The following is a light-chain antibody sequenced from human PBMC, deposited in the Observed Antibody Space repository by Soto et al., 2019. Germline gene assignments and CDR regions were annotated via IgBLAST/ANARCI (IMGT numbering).Light chain of an antibody. CDR2: DVS. Sequence: QSVLTQPACVSGSPGQSITISCTGTSSDIGGYSYVSWYQQHPGKAPKLMIYDVSNRPSGVSNRFSGSKSGNTASLTISGLQAEDEADYYCSSYTSSSTYVFGTGTKVTVL. J-gene: IGLJ1*01. CDR1: SSDIGGYSY. V-gene: IGLV2-14*01. CDR3: SSYTSSSTYV.